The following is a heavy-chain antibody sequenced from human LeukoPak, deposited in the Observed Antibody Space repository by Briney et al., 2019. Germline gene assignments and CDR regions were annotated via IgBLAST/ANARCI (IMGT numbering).Heavy chain of an antibody. D-gene: IGHD1-26*01. V-gene: IGHV4-39*01. J-gene: IGHJ4*02. Sequence: PSETLSLTCTVSGGSISSSSYYWGWIRQPRGKGLEWIGSIYYSGSTYYNPSLKSRVTISVDTSKNQFSLKMSSVTAADTAVYYCTKFGATGILKNNYWGQGTLVTVSS. CDR3: TKFGATGILKNNY. CDR2: IYYSGST. CDR1: GGSISSSSYY.